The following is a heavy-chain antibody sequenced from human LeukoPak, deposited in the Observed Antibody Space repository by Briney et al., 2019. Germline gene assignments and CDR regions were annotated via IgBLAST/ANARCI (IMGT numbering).Heavy chain of an antibody. Sequence: AGGSLRLSCAASGFTFSNAWMSWVRQAPGKGLEWVGRIKSKTDGGTTDYAAPVKGRFTISRDDSKNTLFLQMNSLQTEDTAVYYCTTSLSSGYYIDYWGQGTLVTVSS. D-gene: IGHD3-22*01. CDR3: TTSLSSGYYIDY. CDR1: GFTFSNAW. CDR2: IKSKTDGGTT. V-gene: IGHV3-15*01. J-gene: IGHJ4*02.